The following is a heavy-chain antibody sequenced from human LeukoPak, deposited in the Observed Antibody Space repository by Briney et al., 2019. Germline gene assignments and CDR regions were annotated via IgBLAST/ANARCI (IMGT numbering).Heavy chain of an antibody. D-gene: IGHD4-17*01. CDR3: AKLYGPLWYFDL. CDR1: GFTFDDYA. J-gene: IGHJ2*01. V-gene: IGHV3-9*01. CDR2: ISWNSGSI. Sequence: GGPLRLSCAASGFTFDDYAMHWVRQAPGKGLEWVSGISWNSGSIGYADSVKGRFTISRDNAKNSLYLQMNSLRAEDTALYYCAKLYGPLWYFDLWGRGTLVTVSS.